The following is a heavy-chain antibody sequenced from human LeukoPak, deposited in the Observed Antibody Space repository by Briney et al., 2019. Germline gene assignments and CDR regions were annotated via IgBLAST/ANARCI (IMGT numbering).Heavy chain of an antibody. Sequence: GGSLRLSCAASGFTFSSYAMSWVRQAPGKGLEWVSAISGSGGSTYYADSVKGRFTMSRDNSKNTLYLQMNSLRAGDTAVYYCAKLGRYYYGSGSFPDYWGQGTLVTVSS. V-gene: IGHV3-23*01. CDR1: GFTFSSYA. J-gene: IGHJ4*02. CDR2: ISGSGGST. D-gene: IGHD3-10*01. CDR3: AKLGRYYYGSGSFPDY.